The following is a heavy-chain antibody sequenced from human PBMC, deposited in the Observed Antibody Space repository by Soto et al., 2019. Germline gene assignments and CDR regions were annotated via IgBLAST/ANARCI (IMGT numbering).Heavy chain of an antibody. J-gene: IGHJ6*02. V-gene: IGHV1-69*13. CDR2: IIPIFGTA. Sequence: GASVKVSCKASGGTFSSYAISWVRQAPGQGLEWMGGIIPIFGTANYAQKFQGRVTITADESTSTAYMELSSLRSEDTAVYYCARDPRGCISTSCYFYYYYGMDVWGQGTTVTVSS. CDR1: GGTFSSYA. D-gene: IGHD2-2*01. CDR3: ARDPRGCISTSCYFYYYYGMDV.